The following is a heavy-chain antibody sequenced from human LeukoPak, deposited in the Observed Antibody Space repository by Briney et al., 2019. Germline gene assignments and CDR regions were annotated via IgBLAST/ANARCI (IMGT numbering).Heavy chain of an antibody. J-gene: IGHJ3*02. CDR1: GFTFSSYA. V-gene: IGHV3-23*01. CDR3: AKVCPGGSGSEVHDAFDI. CDR2: ISGSGGST. Sequence: PGGSLRLSCAASGFTFSSYAMSWVRQAPGKGLEWVSAISGSGGSTYYADSVKGRFTISRDNSKNTLYLQMNSLRAEDTAVYYCAKVCPGGSGSEVHDAFDIWGQGTMVTVSS. D-gene: IGHD3-10*01.